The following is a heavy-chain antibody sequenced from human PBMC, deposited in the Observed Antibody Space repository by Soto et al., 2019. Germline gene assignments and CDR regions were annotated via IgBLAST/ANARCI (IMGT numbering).Heavy chain of an antibody. V-gene: IGHV1-18*04. Sequence: ASVKVSCKASGYSFTGNSMHWVRQAPGQGLEWMGWINANNGDTNYAQKLQGRVTMTTDTSASTAYMELRSLRSDDTAVYYCARDDVDTAMVNWFDPWGQGTLVTVSS. CDR1: GYSFTGNS. CDR3: ARDDVDTAMVNWFDP. D-gene: IGHD5-18*01. CDR2: INANNGDT. J-gene: IGHJ5*02.